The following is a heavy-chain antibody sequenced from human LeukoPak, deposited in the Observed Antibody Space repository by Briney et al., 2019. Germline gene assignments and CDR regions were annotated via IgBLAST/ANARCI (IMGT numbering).Heavy chain of an antibody. CDR1: GFTFTSSS. CDR3: AKDCSSCGQDLIPLLAD. V-gene: IGHV3-30*18. D-gene: IGHD6-19*01. Sequence: GGSLRLSSAHSGFTFTSSSTHFVHQAPGKGLEWVAVISYDETVKYYADSVKGRFTISRDNFKNTLYLQMNSLRPEDTAVYYCAKDCSSCGQDLIPLLADWGQGTLVSVSS. J-gene: IGHJ4*02. CDR2: ISYDETVK.